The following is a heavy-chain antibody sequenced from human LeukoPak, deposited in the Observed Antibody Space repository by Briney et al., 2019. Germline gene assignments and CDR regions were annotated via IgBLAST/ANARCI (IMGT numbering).Heavy chain of an antibody. D-gene: IGHD1-26*01. CDR1: GYNFKTSG. J-gene: IGHJ4*02. V-gene: IGHV1-18*04. CDR3: AREVWSRDIGSLFDY. Sequence: ASVKVSCKTSGYNFKTSGITWVRQAPGQGLEWMGWISAQTGERHYAEKLQGRGTMTTDTSRSTGYMELKSLTSDDTAVYHCAREVWSRDIGSLFDYWGQGTLVIVSS. CDR2: ISAQTGER.